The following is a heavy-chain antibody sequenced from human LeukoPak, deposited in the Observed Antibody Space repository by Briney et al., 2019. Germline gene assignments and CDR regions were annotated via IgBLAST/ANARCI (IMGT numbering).Heavy chain of an antibody. CDR1: GGSIRSYY. V-gene: IGHV4-59*08. D-gene: IGHD2-2*01. J-gene: IGHJ4*02. Sequence: SETLSLTCTVSGGSIRSYYWRWIRQPPGKGLAWIGYIYYSGSTNYNPSLKSRVTISVDTSKNQFSLKLSSVTAADTAVYYCARFGWVVPAAMFAFDYWGQGTLVTVSS. CDR3: ARFGWVVPAAMFAFDY. CDR2: IYYSGST.